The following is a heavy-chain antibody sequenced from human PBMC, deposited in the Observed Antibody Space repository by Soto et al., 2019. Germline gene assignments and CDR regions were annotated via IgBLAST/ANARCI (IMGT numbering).Heavy chain of an antibody. J-gene: IGHJ6*02. CDR2: IKQDGSEE. CDR1: GFTFSSYW. CDR3: ARIAASGRGWDV. Sequence: EVQLVESGGGLVQPGGSLRLSCVDSGFTFSSYWMSWVRQARVKGVEWVGNIKQDGSEENYVDSVKGRFTISRDNAKNSMYLQMNSLRAEDTAVYCCARIAASGRGWDVWGQGTTVVVSS. V-gene: IGHV3-7*01. D-gene: IGHD6-13*01.